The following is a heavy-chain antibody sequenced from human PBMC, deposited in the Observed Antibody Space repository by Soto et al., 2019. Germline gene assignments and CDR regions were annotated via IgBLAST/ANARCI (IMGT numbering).Heavy chain of an antibody. Sequence: QVQLVESGGGVVQPARSLRLSCAASGFTFSTYGMHWVRQPPGKGLEWVAVIWYDGSKQYYADSVNGRFTISRDNSKNTLYLQMNALRAEDTAVYYCARDGYYNENDPGLDYWGQGTLVTVSS. D-gene: IGHD3-22*01. CDR3: ARDGYYNENDPGLDY. V-gene: IGHV3-33*01. CDR1: GFTFSTYG. CDR2: IWYDGSKQ. J-gene: IGHJ4*02.